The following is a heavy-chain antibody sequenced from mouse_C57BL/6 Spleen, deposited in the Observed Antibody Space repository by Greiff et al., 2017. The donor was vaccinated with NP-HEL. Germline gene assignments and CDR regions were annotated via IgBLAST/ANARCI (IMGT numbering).Heavy chain of an antibody. J-gene: IGHJ2*01. Sequence: EVQLVESGGGLVKPGGSLKLSCAASGFTFSDYGMHWVRQAPEKGLEWVAYISSGSSPLYYADTVKGRFTISRDNAKNTLFLQMTSLRSEDTAMYYCARYYSNYVGFDYWGQGTTLTVSS. CDR1: GFTFSDYG. CDR2: ISSGSSPL. CDR3: ARYYSNYVGFDY. V-gene: IGHV5-17*01. D-gene: IGHD2-5*01.